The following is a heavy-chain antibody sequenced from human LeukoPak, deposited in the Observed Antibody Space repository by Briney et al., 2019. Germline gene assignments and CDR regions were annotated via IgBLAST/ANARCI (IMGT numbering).Heavy chain of an antibody. CDR3: ASIEVGYSSPHLDC. D-gene: IGHD6-13*01. Sequence: SETLSLTCTVSGGSISSSSYYWGWIRQPPGKGLEWIGSIYYSGSTYYNPSLKSRVTISVDTSKNQFSLKLSSVTAADTAVYYCASIEVGYSSPHLDCWGQGTLVTVSS. CDR1: GGSISSSSYY. V-gene: IGHV4-39*01. J-gene: IGHJ4*02. CDR2: IYYSGST.